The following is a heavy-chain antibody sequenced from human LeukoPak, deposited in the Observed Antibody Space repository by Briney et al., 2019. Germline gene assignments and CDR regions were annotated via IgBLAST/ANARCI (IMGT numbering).Heavy chain of an antibody. D-gene: IGHD1-26*01. CDR3: AKDLYSGSYYYFDY. CDR1: GFSFSSYA. Sequence: GGSLRLSCAASGFSFSSYAMHWFRQAPGKGLEWMALISYDASIIYYADSVRGRFTISRDNSKDTLYLQMNSLRAEDTAVYYCAKDLYSGSYYYFDYWGQGTLVTVSS. J-gene: IGHJ4*02. V-gene: IGHV3-30*04. CDR2: ISYDASII.